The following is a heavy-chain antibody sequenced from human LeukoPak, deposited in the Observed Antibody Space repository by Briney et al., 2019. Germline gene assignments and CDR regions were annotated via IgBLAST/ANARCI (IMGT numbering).Heavy chain of an antibody. CDR1: GGSFSGYY. V-gene: IGHV4-34*01. CDR3: ASWWIDDAFDI. Sequence: SETLSLTCAVYGGSFSGYYWSWIRQPPGKGLEWIGEINHSGSTNYNPSLKSRVTISVDTSKNQFSLKLSSVTAADTAVYYCASWWIDDAFDIWGQGTMVTVSS. CDR2: INHSGST. J-gene: IGHJ3*02. D-gene: IGHD2-15*01.